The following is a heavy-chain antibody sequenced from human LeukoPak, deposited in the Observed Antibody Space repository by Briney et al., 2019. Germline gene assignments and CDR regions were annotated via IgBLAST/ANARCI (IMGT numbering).Heavy chain of an antibody. CDR1: GFTFTDSY. V-gene: IGHV3-11*01. J-gene: IGHJ4*02. CDR2: ISGSGNTI. CDR3: ARGQKYPDY. D-gene: IGHD2-2*02. Sequence: GGSLRLSCAASGFTFTDSYMSWIRQAPGKGLEWISYISGSGNTIYYVDFVKGRFTISRDNAKNSLYLQMNSLRAEDTAVYYCARGQKYPDYWGQGTLVTVSS.